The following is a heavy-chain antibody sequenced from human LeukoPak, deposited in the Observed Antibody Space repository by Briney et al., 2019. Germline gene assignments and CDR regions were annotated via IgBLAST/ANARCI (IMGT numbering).Heavy chain of an antibody. J-gene: IGHJ4*02. Sequence: GRSLRPSHAPYGFTFSSYGIHWVRQAPGKGLEWVALISYDGSNKYYADSVKGRFTISRDNSKNTLYLQMNSLRAEDTAVYYCAKDPYGSGSYLDYWGQGTLVTVSS. V-gene: IGHV3-30*18. CDR2: ISYDGSNK. CDR1: GFTFSSYG. CDR3: AKDPYGSGSYLDY. D-gene: IGHD3-10*01.